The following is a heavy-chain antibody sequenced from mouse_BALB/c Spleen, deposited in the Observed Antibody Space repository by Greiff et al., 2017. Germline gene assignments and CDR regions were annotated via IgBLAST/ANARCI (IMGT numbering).Heavy chain of an antibody. Sequence: QVQLQQPGAELVKPGASVKMSCKASGYTFTSYWMHWVKQRPGQGLEWIGTIDPSDSYTSYNQKFKGKATLTVDTSSSTAYMQLSSLTSEDSAVYYCTGYGNPDWYAMDYWGQGTSVTVSS. D-gene: IGHD2-1*01. V-gene: IGHV1S127*01. CDR2: IDPSDSYT. CDR1: GYTFTSYW. CDR3: TGYGNPDWYAMDY. J-gene: IGHJ4*01.